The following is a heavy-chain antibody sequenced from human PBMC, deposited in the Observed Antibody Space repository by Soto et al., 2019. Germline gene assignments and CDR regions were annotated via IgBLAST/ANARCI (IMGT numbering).Heavy chain of an antibody. CDR3: ATLYDSSGYYYGHYYYGMDV. Sequence: QVQLVESGGGVVQPGRSLRLSCAASGFTFSSYGMHWVRQAPGKGLEWVAVISYDGSNKYYADSVKGRFTISRDNSKNPLYLQMNSLRAEDTAVYYCATLYDSSGYYYGHYYYGMDVWGQGTTVTVSS. CDR1: GFTFSSYG. V-gene: IGHV3-30*03. CDR2: ISYDGSNK. J-gene: IGHJ6*02. D-gene: IGHD3-22*01.